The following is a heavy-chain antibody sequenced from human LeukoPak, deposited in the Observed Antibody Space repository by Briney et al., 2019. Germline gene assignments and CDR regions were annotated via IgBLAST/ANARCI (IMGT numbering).Heavy chain of an antibody. CDR2: IGDDGRNK. J-gene: IGHJ4*02. V-gene: IGHV3-30*02. Sequence: GGSLRLSCAASGFTFNSCGLHWVRQAPGKGLEWVAVIGDDGRNKWYGDSVKGRFTISRDNSKNTVYLQMNSLRAEDTAVYYCVKDRHGHYTFDYWGQETLVTVSS. D-gene: IGHD3-22*01. CDR1: GFTFNSCG. CDR3: VKDRHGHYTFDY.